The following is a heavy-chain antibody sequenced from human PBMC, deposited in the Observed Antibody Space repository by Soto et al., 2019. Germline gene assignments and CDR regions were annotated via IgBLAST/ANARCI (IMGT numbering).Heavy chain of an antibody. J-gene: IGHJ5*02. D-gene: IGHD3-3*01. Sequence: PSETLSLTCAVSGGSISSGGYSWSWIRQTPGKGLEWIGYISESGSTNYNKSLKSRVTISADRSKNHVSLRVTSVTAADTAIYYCARELRARFDPWGQGMLVTVSS. V-gene: IGHV4-30-2*01. CDR2: ISESGST. CDR1: GGSISSGGYS. CDR3: ARELRARFDP.